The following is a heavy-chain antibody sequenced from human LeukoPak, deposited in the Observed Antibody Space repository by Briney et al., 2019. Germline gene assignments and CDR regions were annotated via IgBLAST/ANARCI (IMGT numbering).Heavy chain of an antibody. CDR2: ISWNSGSM. V-gene: IGHV3-9*01. J-gene: IGHJ6*02. D-gene: IGHD2-2*01. CDR1: GFTFDDYA. CDR3: AKDIGICSSTSCYDYYYYGMDV. Sequence: PGRSLRLSCAASGFTFDDYAMHWVRQAPGKGLEWVSGISWNSGSMGYADSVKGRFTISRDNAKNSLYLQMNSLRAEDTALYYCAKDIGICSSTSCYDYYYYGMDVWGQGTTVTVSS.